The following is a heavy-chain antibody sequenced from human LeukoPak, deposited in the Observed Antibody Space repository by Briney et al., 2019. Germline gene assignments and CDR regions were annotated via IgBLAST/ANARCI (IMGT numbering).Heavy chain of an antibody. Sequence: ASVKVSCKASGYTFINYAMHRVRQAPGQRLEWMGWINAGNGNTKYSQKFQGRVTITRDTSASTVYMELSSLRSEDTAVYYCARDLDSSREDVWGQGTTVTVSS. J-gene: IGHJ6*02. CDR1: GYTFINYA. V-gene: IGHV1-3*01. CDR3: ARDLDSSREDV. CDR2: INAGNGNT. D-gene: IGHD3-22*01.